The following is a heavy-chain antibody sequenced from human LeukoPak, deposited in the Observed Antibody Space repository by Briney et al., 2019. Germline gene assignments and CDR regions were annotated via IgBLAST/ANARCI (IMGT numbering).Heavy chain of an antibody. Sequence: PGGSLRLSCAASGFTFSSYAMSWVRQARGKGLEWVSAISGSGGSTYYADSVKGRFTISRDNSKNTLYLQMNSLRAEDTAVYYCAKGDTAMVAYYYYYGMDVWGQGTTVTVSS. CDR2: ISGSGGST. CDR1: GFTFSSYA. V-gene: IGHV3-23*01. CDR3: AKGDTAMVAYYYYYGMDV. J-gene: IGHJ6*02. D-gene: IGHD5-18*01.